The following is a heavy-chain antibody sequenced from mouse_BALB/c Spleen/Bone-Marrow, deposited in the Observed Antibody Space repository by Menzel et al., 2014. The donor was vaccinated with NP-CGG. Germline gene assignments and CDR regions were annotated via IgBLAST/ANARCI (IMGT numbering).Heavy chain of an antibody. CDR3: VRGNYGNYVDYFDF. CDR1: GFTFSSYG. D-gene: IGHD2-1*01. CDR2: INSNGGST. J-gene: IGHJ2*01. Sequence: DVKLVESGGGLVQPGGSLKLSCAASGFTFSSYGMSWVRQTPDKRLELVATINSNGGSTYYPDSVRGRFTISRDTAKNTLYLQMSSLKSEETAMYYCVRGNYGNYVDYFDFWGQGITLTVSS. V-gene: IGHV5-6-3*01.